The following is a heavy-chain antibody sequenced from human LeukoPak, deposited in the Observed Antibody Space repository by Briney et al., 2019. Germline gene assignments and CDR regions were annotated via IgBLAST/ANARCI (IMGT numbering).Heavy chain of an antibody. CDR2: INPNSGGT. V-gene: IGHV1-2*02. CDR3: ARGLRRAAAGTNNWFDP. Sequence: ASVKVSCKASGYTFTGYYMHWVRQAPGRGLEWMGWINPNSGGTNYAQKFQGRVTMTRDTSISTAYMELSRLRSDDTAVYYCARGLRRAAAGTNNWFDPWGQGTLVTVSS. D-gene: IGHD6-13*01. J-gene: IGHJ5*02. CDR1: GYTFTGYY.